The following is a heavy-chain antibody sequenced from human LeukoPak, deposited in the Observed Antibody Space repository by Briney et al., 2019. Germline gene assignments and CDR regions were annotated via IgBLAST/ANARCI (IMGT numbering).Heavy chain of an antibody. Sequence: GGSLRLSCAASGLTFSNYAMTWVRQAPGKGLEWVGLTKIKTDDGTPDYAALVKGRYTISRDDSKNTVYLEMNSLETEDTAVYYCISGGGTADYWGQGTLVSVSS. J-gene: IGHJ4*02. CDR2: TKIKTDDGTP. D-gene: IGHD1-1*01. V-gene: IGHV3-15*01. CDR1: GLTFSNYA. CDR3: ISGGGTADY.